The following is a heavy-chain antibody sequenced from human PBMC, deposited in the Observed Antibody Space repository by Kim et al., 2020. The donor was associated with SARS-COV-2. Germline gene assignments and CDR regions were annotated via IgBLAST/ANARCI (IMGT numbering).Heavy chain of an antibody. J-gene: IGHJ4*02. Sequence: GGSLRLSCAASGFTFSSYAMSWVRQAPGKGLEWVSAISGSGGSTYYADSVKGRFTISRDNSKNTLYLQMNSLRAEDTAVYYCAKDNDRVEGFTVTTYFDYWGQGTLVTVSS. CDR3: AKDNDRVEGFTVTTYFDY. CDR1: GFTFSSYA. V-gene: IGHV3-23*01. CDR2: ISGSGGST. D-gene: IGHD4-17*01.